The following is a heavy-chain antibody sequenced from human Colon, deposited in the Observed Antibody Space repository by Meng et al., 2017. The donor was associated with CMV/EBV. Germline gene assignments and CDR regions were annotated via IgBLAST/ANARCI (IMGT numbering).Heavy chain of an antibody. CDR3: ARDPSVVSTFQFGLYQYYGMAV. D-gene: IGHD3/OR15-3a*01. CDR2: IHSSGST. Sequence: SETLSLTCTVSGGSISSGSYYWGWIRQPPGKGLEWIGSIHSSGSTYYNPSLKSRVTISGHTSKNQFSLKVTSVTAADTAVYYCARDPSVVSTFQFGLYQYYGMAVWGQGTTATSP. J-gene: IGHJ6*02. V-gene: IGHV4-39*07. CDR1: GGSISSGSYY.